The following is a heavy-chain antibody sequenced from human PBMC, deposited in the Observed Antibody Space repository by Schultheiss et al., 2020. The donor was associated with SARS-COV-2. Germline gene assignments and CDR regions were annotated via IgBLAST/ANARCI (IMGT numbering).Heavy chain of an antibody. CDR3: ARERGRSIAAAGETENWFDP. CDR2: IWYDGSNK. CDR1: GFTFSSYG. V-gene: IGHV3-33*01. Sequence: GGSLRLSCAASGFTFSSYGMHWVRQAPGKGLEWVAVIWYDGSNKYYADSVKGRFTISRDNSKNTLYLQMNSLRAEDTAVYYCARERGRSIAAAGETENWFDPWGQGTLVTVSS. J-gene: IGHJ5*02. D-gene: IGHD6-13*01.